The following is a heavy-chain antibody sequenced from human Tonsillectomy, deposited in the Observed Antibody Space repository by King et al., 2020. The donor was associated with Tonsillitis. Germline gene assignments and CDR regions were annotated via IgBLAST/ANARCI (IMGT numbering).Heavy chain of an antibody. CDR2: ISYDGSYK. V-gene: IGHV3-30*04. Sequence: VQLVESGGGVVQPGRSLRLSCAASGFTFSSYAMHWVRQAPGKGLEWVALISYDGSYKYYAESVKGRFTISRDNSKNTLYLQMNSLRAEDTAVYYCVGSRSDYYYDSSGYYGGPFDYWGQGTLVTVSS. CDR3: VGSRSDYYYDSSGYYGGPFDY. J-gene: IGHJ4*02. D-gene: IGHD3-22*01. CDR1: GFTFSSYA.